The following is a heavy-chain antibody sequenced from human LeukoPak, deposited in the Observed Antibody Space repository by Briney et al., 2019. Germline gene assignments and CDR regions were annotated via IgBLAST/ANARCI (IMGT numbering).Heavy chain of an antibody. V-gene: IGHV1-2*02. Sequence: ASVKVSCKASGYTFTGYYMHWLRQAPGQGLEWMGWINPNSGGTNYAQKFQGRVTMTRDTSISTVYMELSRLRSDDTAVYYCARGTYSGYDDGYYYYYMDVWGKGTTVTVSS. CDR3: ARGTYSGYDDGYYYYYMDV. CDR2: INPNSGGT. J-gene: IGHJ6*03. CDR1: GYTFTGYY. D-gene: IGHD5-12*01.